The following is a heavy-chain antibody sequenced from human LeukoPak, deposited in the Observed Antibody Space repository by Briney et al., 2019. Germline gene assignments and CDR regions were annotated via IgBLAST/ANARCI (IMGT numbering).Heavy chain of an antibody. Sequence: ASVKVSCKASGYTFTGYYMHWVRQAPGQGLEWMGWINPNSGGTNYAQKFQGWVTMTRDTSISTAYMELSRLGSDDTAVYYCARALGYCSSTSCPAYGMDVWGKGTTVTVSS. CDR2: INPNSGGT. D-gene: IGHD2-2*01. J-gene: IGHJ6*04. V-gene: IGHV1-2*04. CDR1: GYTFTGYY. CDR3: ARALGYCSSTSCPAYGMDV.